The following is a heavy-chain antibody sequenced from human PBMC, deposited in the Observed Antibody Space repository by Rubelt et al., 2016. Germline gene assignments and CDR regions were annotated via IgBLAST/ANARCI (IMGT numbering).Heavy chain of an antibody. V-gene: IGHV4-34*01. CDR3: ASGSSEWLMDAFDI. CDR2: LNHSGST. CDR1: GGSFSGYY. J-gene: IGHJ3*02. D-gene: IGHD6-19*01. Sequence: QVQLQQWGAGLLKPSETLSLTCAVYGGSFSGYYWSWIRQPPGKGLEWIGELNHSGSTNYNPSLKSRVTIAVDMGKNQFSLKLSSVTAADTAVYYCASGSSEWLMDAFDIWGQGTMVTVSS.